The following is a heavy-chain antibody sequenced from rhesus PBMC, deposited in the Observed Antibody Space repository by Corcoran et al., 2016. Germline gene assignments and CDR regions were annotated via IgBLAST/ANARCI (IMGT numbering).Heavy chain of an antibody. D-gene: IGHD3-9*01. V-gene: IGHV2-1*01. CDR1: GFSLSTSGMG. CDR2: IYWNDDK. Sequence: QVTLKESGPALVKPTQTLTLTCTFSGFSLSTSGMGVGWIRQPSRKTLEWLEHIYWNDDKYYSTSLKSRHTISKDTSKNQVVLTMTNMDPVDTATYYCARSGYEDDYGYSGFDYWGQGVLVTVSS. J-gene: IGHJ4*01. CDR3: ARSGYEDDYGYSGFDY.